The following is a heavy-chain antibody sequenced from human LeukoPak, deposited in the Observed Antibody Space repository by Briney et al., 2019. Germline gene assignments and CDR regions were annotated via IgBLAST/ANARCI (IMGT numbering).Heavy chain of an antibody. V-gene: IGHV3-23*01. J-gene: IGHJ4*02. CDR2: ISTSGGST. Sequence: PGGSLRLSSAASGFTFSSYAMSWVRQAPGKGLEWVSGISTSGGSTSYADSVKGRFTISRDNPRNTLYMQMNSLRAEDTALYYCAIMHPYYDGSGYWVQWGQGTLVTVSS. CDR1: GFTFSSYA. D-gene: IGHD3-22*01. CDR3: AIMHPYYDGSGYWVQ.